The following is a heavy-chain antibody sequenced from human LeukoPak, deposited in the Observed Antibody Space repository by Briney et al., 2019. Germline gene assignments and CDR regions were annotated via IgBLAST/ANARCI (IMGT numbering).Heavy chain of an antibody. CDR3: ARGMTTVTTSNWFDP. J-gene: IGHJ5*02. D-gene: IGHD4-17*01. CDR2: IYATGST. V-gene: IGHV4-61*02. CDR1: GGSISSGSYY. Sequence: SETLSLTCTVSGGSISSGSYYWSWIRQPAGKGLEWMGRIYATGSTNYNPSLKSRVTISVDTSKNQFFLKLSSVTAADTAEYYCARGMTTVTTSNWFDPWGQGTLVTVSS.